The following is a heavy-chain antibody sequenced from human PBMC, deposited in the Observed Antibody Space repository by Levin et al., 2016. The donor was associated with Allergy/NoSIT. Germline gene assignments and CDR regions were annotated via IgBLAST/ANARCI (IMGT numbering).Heavy chain of an antibody. V-gene: IGHV1-2*02. CDR2: INPDDGGT. J-gene: IGHJ5*02. CDR3: TPNLEPGSGCFDP. D-gene: IGHD1-1*01. Sequence: WVRQAPGQGLEWVGWINPDDGGTNYAQKFQGRVTMTTDTSINTAYMELTGLTSDDTAIYYCTPNLEPGSGCFDPWGQGALVTVSS.